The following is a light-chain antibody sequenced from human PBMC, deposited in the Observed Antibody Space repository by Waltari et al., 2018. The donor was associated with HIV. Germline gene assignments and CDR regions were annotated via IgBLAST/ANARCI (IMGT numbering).Light chain of an antibody. V-gene: IGLV1-51*01. J-gene: IGLJ3*02. Sequence: QSVLTQPPSVSAAPGQKFTISCSCIRPNIGNNSVPWYQQLPVTAPKLLIYAKNKRPSGIPDRCSGSKSGTSATLGITGLQPGDEADYYCGTWDSSLSAGGVFGGGTKLTVL. CDR1: RPNIGNNS. CDR3: GTWDSSLSAGGV. CDR2: AKN.